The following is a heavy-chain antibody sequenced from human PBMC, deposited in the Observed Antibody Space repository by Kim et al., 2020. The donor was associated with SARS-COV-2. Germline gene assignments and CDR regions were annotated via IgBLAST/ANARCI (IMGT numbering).Heavy chain of an antibody. Sequence: GGSLRLSCAASGFTFSSYSMNWVRQAPGKGLEWVSSISSSSSYIYYADSVKGRFTISRDNAKNSLYLQMNSLRAEDTAVYYCAGNRAYGSGSYYKVDYWGQGTLVTVSS. CDR2: ISSSSSYI. D-gene: IGHD3-10*01. J-gene: IGHJ4*02. V-gene: IGHV3-21*01. CDR3: AGNRAYGSGSYYKVDY. CDR1: GFTFSSYS.